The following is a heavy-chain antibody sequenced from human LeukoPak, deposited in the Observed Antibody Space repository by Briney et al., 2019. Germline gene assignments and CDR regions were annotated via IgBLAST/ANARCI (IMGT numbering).Heavy chain of an antibody. CDR2: ISWNSGNI. CDR3: AKESDYDILTAYSYFQH. D-gene: IGHD3-9*01. J-gene: IGHJ1*01. Sequence: TGGSLRLSCAASGFTFDDYAMHWVRQAPGKGLEWVSGISWNSGNIGYADSVRDRFTISRDNAKNSLYLQMNSLRAEDTALYYCAKESDYDILTAYSYFQHWGQGTLVTVSS. V-gene: IGHV3-9*01. CDR1: GFTFDDYA.